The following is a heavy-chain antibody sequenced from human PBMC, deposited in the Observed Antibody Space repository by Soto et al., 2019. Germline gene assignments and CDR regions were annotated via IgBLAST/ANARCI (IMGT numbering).Heavy chain of an antibody. CDR3: ARHYSSGSRNWFDP. D-gene: IGHD6-19*01. Sequence: QLQLQESGPGLVKPSETLSLTCSVSGGSINSSSYFWGWVRQPPGKGLEWIGSIYYSGSTYYNPSIRSRVTISVDTSKNQSSLKLSSVTAADTAVFYCARHYSSGSRNWFDPWGQGTLVTVSS. CDR1: GGSINSSSYF. CDR2: IYYSGST. V-gene: IGHV4-39*01. J-gene: IGHJ5*02.